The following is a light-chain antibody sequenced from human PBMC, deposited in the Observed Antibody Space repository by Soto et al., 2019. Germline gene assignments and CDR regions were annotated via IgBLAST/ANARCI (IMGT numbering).Light chain of an antibody. J-gene: IGKJ1*01. V-gene: IGKV1-5*01. CDR2: DAS. Sequence: DIKMAKSPSSLSASVGDRVTITCRASQSISSWLAWYQQKPGKAPKLLIYDASSLESGVPSRFSGSGSGTEFTLTISSLQPDDFATYYCQQYNSYWTFGQGTNVDI. CDR3: QQYNSYWT. CDR1: QSISSW.